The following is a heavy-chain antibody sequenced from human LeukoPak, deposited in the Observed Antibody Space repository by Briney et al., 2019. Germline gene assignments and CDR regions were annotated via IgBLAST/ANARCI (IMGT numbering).Heavy chain of an antibody. CDR3: ARDLDYGGNSGAFDI. V-gene: IGHV7-4-1*02. CDR2: INTNTGNP. Sequence: ASVKVSCTASGYTFTSYAMNWVRQAPGQGLEWMGWINTNTGNPTYAQGFTGRFVFSLDTSVSTAYLQISSLKAEDTAVYYCARDLDYGGNSGAFDIWGQGTMVTVSS. D-gene: IGHD4-23*01. CDR1: GYTFTSYA. J-gene: IGHJ3*02.